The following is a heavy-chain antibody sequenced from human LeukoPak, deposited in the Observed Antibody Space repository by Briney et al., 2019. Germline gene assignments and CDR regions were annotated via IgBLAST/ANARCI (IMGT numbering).Heavy chain of an antibody. D-gene: IGHD2-8*01. CDR3: ARKAPMAGDMDV. CDR1: GYRFSSSW. Sequence: GESLKIPCKGSGYRFSSSWIGWVRQMPGKGLEWMGIIYPGDSDTRYSPSFQGRVTISADTSISTAFLQWSSLRASDTAMYFCARKAPMAGDMDVWGKGTTVIVSS. V-gene: IGHV5-51*01. CDR2: IYPGDSDT. J-gene: IGHJ6*03.